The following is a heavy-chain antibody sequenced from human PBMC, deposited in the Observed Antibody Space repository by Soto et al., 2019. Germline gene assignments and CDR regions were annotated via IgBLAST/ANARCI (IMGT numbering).Heavy chain of an antibody. V-gene: IGHV1-3*01. J-gene: IGHJ4*02. Sequence: ASVKVSCKASGYTFTSYAMHWVRQAPGQSLEWMGWINAGNGNTKYSQKFQGRVTITRDTSASTAYMELSSLRSEDTAVYYCARDTMVRGVIPPYYFDYWGQGTLVTVSS. CDR3: ARDTMVRGVIPPYYFDY. D-gene: IGHD3-10*01. CDR1: GYTFTSYA. CDR2: INAGNGNT.